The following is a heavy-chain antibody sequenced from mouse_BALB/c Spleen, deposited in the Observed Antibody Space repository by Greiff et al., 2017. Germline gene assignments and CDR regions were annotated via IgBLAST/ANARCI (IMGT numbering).Heavy chain of an antibody. CDR1: GFTFSCYG. Sequence: EVQVVESGAGLVQPGGSLKLSCAASGFTFSCYGMSWVRQTPDKGLELIATINRNGGSTYYPHSVKGRFTISGDNAKNTLYLQMSRLTSEDTAMYYGARDQAYYGNLFAYWGQGTLVTVSA. J-gene: IGHJ3*01. CDR2: INRNGGST. V-gene: IGHV5-6-3*01. D-gene: IGHD2-10*01. CDR3: ARDQAYYGNLFAY.